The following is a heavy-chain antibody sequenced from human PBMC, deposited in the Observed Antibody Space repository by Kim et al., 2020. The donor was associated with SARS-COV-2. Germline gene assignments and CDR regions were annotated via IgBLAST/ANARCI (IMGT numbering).Heavy chain of an antibody. CDR2: IWYDGSNK. J-gene: IGHJ6*01. CDR3: ARVGRDYYDSSGYYEISGYYGMDV. Sequence: GGSLRLSCAASGFTFSSYGMHWVRQAPGKGLEWVAVIWYDGSNKYYADSVKGRFTISRDNSKNTLYLQMNSLRAEDTAVYYCARVGRDYYDSSGYYEISGYYGMDV. V-gene: IGHV3-33*01. D-gene: IGHD3-22*01. CDR1: GFTFSSYG.